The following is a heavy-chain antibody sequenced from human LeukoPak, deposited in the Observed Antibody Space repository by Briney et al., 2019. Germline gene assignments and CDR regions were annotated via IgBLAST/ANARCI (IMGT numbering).Heavy chain of an antibody. CDR3: ARVNSGWYYFDY. D-gene: IGHD6-19*01. J-gene: IGHJ4*02. CDR2: IYYSGNS. Sequence: SETLSLTCTVSGGSISSSSYSWSWIRQPPGKGLEWIESIYYSGNSYYNPSLKSRVTISVDTSKNQFSLKLSSVTAADTAVYYCARVNSGWYYFDYWGQGILVTVPS. CDR1: GGSISSSSYS. V-gene: IGHV4-39*07.